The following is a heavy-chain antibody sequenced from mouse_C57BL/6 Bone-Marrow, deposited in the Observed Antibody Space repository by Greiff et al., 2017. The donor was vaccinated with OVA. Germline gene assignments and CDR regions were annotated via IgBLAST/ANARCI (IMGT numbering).Heavy chain of an antibody. V-gene: IGHV5-4*03. CDR2: ISDGGSYT. CDR1: GFTFSSYA. J-gene: IGHJ3*01. Sequence: EVKLMESGGGLVKPGGSLKLSCAASGFTFSSYAMSWVRQTPEKRLEWVATISDGGSYTDYPDNVKGRFTSSRDNAKTTLYLQMSHLKSGDTAMYYCARGGYYGSSYAYWGQGTLVTVSA. CDR3: ARGGYYGSSYAY. D-gene: IGHD1-1*01.